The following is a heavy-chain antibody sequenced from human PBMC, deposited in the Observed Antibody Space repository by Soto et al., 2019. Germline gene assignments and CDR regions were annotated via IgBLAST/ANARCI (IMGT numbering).Heavy chain of an antibody. Sequence: GGSLRLSCTASGFTFSNYAINWVRLAPGKRLEWVSSVIGSGVNVFYADSVKGRFTISRDNSKNTVYLEMNSLRADNTAEYFCAKGSAFECKGAICYPFDHWGRGTLVTVSS. D-gene: IGHD3-10*01. CDR2: VIGSGVNV. CDR1: GFTFSNYA. CDR3: AKGSAFECKGAICYPFDH. V-gene: IGHV3-23*01. J-gene: IGHJ4*02.